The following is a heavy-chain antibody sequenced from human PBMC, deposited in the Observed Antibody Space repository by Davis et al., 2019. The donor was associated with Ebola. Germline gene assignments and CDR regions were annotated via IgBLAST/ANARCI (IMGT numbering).Heavy chain of an antibody. J-gene: IGHJ3*02. Sequence: NWVRQAPGKGLEWVSSISSSSNYIYYADSMKGRFTISRDNAKNSLFLQMNSLRAEDTAVYYCAAADIVVVVDGTSYPHAFDTWGQGTVVTVSS. CDR3: AAADIVVVVDGTSYPHAFDT. D-gene: IGHD2-15*01. V-gene: IGHV3-21*01. CDR2: ISSSSNYI.